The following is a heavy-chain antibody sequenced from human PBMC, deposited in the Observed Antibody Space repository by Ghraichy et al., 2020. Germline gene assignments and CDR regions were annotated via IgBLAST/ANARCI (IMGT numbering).Heavy chain of an antibody. CDR1: GFTFRINP. D-gene: IGHD2-8*02. J-gene: IGHJ6*02. V-gene: IGHV3-48*01. Sequence: GESLNISCAASGFTFRINPMNWVRQAPGKGLEWLAYISSSGSVIYHADSVKGRFTISRDNAKNSLFLQMNSLSGEDTAIYYCARVHTEREAGGVFHYYFAMDVWGQGTTVTVSS. CDR3: ARVHTEREAGGVFHYYFAMDV. CDR2: ISSSGSVI.